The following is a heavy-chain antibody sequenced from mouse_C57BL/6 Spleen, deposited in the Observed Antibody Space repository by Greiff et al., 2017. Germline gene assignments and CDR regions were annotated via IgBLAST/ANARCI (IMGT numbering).Heavy chain of an antibody. V-gene: IGHV1-64*01. J-gene: IGHJ3*01. Sequence: VKLQESGAELVKPGASVKLSCKASGYTFTSYWMHWVKQRPGQGLEWIGMIHPNSGSTNYNEKFKSKATLTVDKSSSTAYMQLSSLTSEDSAVYYCARWDWDEGAWFAYWGQGTLVTVSA. CDR3: ARWDWDEGAWFAY. CDR1: GYTFTSYW. CDR2: IHPNSGST. D-gene: IGHD4-1*01.